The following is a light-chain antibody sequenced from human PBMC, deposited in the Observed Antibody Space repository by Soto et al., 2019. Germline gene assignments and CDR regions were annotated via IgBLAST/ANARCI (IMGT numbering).Light chain of an antibody. Sequence: QSVLAQPASLSGSPGQSITISCTGTSSDIGAFNYVSWYQQHPGDAPKLLIFDVSDRPSGISVRFSASKSGNTASLTISGLQTEDEAHYFCSSYAATNTVLFGGGTQLTVL. CDR1: SSDIGAFNY. J-gene: IGLJ2*01. CDR2: DVS. V-gene: IGLV2-14*03. CDR3: SSYAATNTVL.